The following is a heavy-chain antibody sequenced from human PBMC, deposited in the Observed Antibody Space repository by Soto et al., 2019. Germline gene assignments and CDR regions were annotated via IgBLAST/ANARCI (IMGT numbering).Heavy chain of an antibody. CDR1: GGSISSGGYY. V-gene: IGHV4-31*03. Sequence: QVQLQESGPGLVKPSQTLSLTCTVSGGSISSGGYYWSWIRQHPGKGLEWIGYIYYSGSTYYNPSLKSRVTISVDTSKNQVSLKLSSVTAADTAVYYCARSVRSYYYGMDVWGQGTTVTVSS. J-gene: IGHJ6*02. CDR3: ARSVRSYYYGMDV. CDR2: IYYSGST.